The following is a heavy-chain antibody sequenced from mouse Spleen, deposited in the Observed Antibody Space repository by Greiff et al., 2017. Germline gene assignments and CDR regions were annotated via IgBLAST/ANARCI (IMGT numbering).Heavy chain of an antibody. D-gene: IGHD2-1*01. V-gene: IGHV1-82*01. Sequence: QVQLKESGPELVKPGASVKISCKASGYAFSSSWMNWVKQRPGKGLEWIGRIYPGDGDTNYNGKFKGKATLTADKSSSTAYMQLSSLTSEDSAVYFCERGADGNPDFDYWGQGTTLTVSS. CDR2: IYPGDGDT. J-gene: IGHJ2*01. CDR3: ERGADGNPDFDY. CDR1: GYAFSSSW.